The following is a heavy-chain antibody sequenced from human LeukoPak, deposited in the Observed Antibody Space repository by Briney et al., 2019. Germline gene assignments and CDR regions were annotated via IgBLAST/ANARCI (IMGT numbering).Heavy chain of an antibody. J-gene: IGHJ4*02. CDR2: IYSTGST. CDR1: GDSIDRGSYY. CDR3: ARLVGSSWYREVLRGRDY. D-gene: IGHD6-13*01. Sequence: SETLSLTCTVSGDSIDRGSYYWSWIRQPAGKGLEWLGRIYSTGSTTYSPSLKSRVTISVDTSKNQFSLKLTSVTAADTAVYYCARLVGSSWYREVLRGRDYWGQGTLVTVSS. V-gene: IGHV4-61*02.